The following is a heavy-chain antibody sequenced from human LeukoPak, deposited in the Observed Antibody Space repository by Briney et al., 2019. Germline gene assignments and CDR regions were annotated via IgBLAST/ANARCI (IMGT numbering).Heavy chain of an antibody. CDR3: ARQSTSMSTC. Sequence: SETLSLTCAVYGGSFSGYYWGWIRQRPEEGLEWIESIYYSGTTYYNPSLKSRVTISVDTSKNQFSLKLSSVTAADTALYFCARQSTSMSTCWGQGTLVTVSS. D-gene: IGHD3-3*02. V-gene: IGHV4-39*01. CDR1: GGSFSGYY. CDR2: IYYSGTT. J-gene: IGHJ4*02.